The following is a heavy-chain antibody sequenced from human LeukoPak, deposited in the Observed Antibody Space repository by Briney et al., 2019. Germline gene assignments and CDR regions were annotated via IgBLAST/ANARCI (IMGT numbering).Heavy chain of an antibody. Sequence: PSETLSLTCTVSGGSISSSSYYWGWIRQPPGKGLEWIGSIYYSGSTYYNPSLKSRVTISVDTSKNQFSLKLSSVTAADTAVYYCATFLRYYYYMDVWGKGTTVTISS. CDR2: IYYSGST. V-gene: IGHV4-39*01. CDR3: ATFLRYYYYMDV. J-gene: IGHJ6*03. CDR1: GGSISSSSYY.